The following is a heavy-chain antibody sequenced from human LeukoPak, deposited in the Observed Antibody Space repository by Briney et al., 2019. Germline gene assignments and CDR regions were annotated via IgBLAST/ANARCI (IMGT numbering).Heavy chain of an antibody. J-gene: IGHJ6*02. CDR3: TRDPLRGDYYYYYGMDV. CDR2: IRSKAYGGTT. Sequence: GGSLRLSCTGSGFTFGDYAMSWVRQAPGQGLEWVGFIRSKAYGGTTEYAASVKGRFTISSDNSKSIAYLQMNSLKTEDTAVYYCTRDPLRGDYYYYYGMDVWGQGTTVTVSS. D-gene: IGHD3-10*01. V-gene: IGHV3-49*04. CDR1: GFTFGDYA.